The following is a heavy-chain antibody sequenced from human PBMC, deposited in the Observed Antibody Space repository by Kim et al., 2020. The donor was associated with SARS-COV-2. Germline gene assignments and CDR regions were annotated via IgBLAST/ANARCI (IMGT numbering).Heavy chain of an antibody. Sequence: AQKFQGRVTMTRNTSISTAYMELSSLGSEDTAVYYCARGGYSGYDWDDYWGQGTLVTVSS. D-gene: IGHD5-12*01. V-gene: IGHV1-8*01. J-gene: IGHJ4*02. CDR3: ARGGYSGYDWDDY.